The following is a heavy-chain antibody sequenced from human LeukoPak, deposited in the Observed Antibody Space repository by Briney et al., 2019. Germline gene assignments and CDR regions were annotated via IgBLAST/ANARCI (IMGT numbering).Heavy chain of an antibody. J-gene: IGHJ4*02. CDR1: GYTFTSYG. D-gene: IGHD3-16*01. CDR3: ARGGGVEIAARKTTVNDY. Sequence: ASVKVSCKASGYTFTSYGISWVRQAPGQGLERMGWISAYNGNTNYAQKLQGRVTMTTDTSTSTAYMELRSLRSDDTAVYYCARGGGVEIAARKTTVNDYWGQGTLVTVSS. V-gene: IGHV1-18*01. CDR2: ISAYNGNT.